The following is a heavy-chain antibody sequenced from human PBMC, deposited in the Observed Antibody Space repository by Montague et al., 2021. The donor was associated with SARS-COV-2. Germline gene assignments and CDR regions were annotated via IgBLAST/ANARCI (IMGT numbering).Heavy chain of an antibody. D-gene: IGHD2-15*01. CDR3: ARERGPGVYCSGATCTNYYYYYGLDV. CDR2: LSNDANNA. V-gene: IGHV3-30-3*01. Sequence: SLRLSCAASGFTFSTYDMNWVRQAPGKGLEWVAVLSNDANNAYYADSVKGRFTISRDTSKNTLYLQMNSLRAEDTAVYHCARERGPGVYCSGATCTNYYYYYGLDVWGQGTTVTVSS. J-gene: IGHJ6*02. CDR1: GFTFSTYD.